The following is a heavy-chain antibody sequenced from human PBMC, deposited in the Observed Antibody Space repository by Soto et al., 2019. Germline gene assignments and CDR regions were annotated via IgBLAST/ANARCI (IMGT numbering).Heavy chain of an antibody. J-gene: IGHJ5*02. Sequence: QVQLVQSGAEVKKPGASVKVSCKASGYTFTTHGISWVRQVPGQGLEWMGWVRGDNGHTNYAQSLQGRVTMTTDTSPNTAYMELRSLRSDNTPVYYCARGLGYCRSGTCYREWFDPWGQGTLVTVSS. V-gene: IGHV1-18*01. D-gene: IGHD2-15*01. CDR2: VRGDNGHT. CDR1: GYTFTTHG. CDR3: ARGLGYCRSGTCYREWFDP.